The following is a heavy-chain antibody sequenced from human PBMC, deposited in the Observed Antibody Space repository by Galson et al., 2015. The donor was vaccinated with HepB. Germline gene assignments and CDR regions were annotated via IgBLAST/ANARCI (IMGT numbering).Heavy chain of an antibody. Sequence: SVKVSCKASGYTFSTNSISWVRQAPGQGLEWVGWISTYNGNTTYAQSVQGRVTMTTDTSTSTAYMELRSLASADTAVYYCARDPPPVKGDYGEKYYYGMDVWGQGTTVTVSS. CDR1: GYTFSTNS. CDR2: ISTYNGNT. V-gene: IGHV1-18*04. CDR3: ARDPPPVKGDYGEKYYYGMDV. D-gene: IGHD4-17*01. J-gene: IGHJ6*02.